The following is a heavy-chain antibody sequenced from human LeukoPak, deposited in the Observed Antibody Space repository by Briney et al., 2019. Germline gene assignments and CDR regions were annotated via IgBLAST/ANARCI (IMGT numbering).Heavy chain of an antibody. CDR3: ARERGYDFWSGYYQKYYFDY. V-gene: IGHV4-34*01. D-gene: IGHD3-3*01. Sequence: SETLSITCAVYGGSFSGYYWSWIRQPPGKGLEWIGEINHSGSTNYNPSLKSRVTISVDTSKNQFSLKLSSVTAADTAVYYCARERGYDFWSGYYQKYYFDYWGQGTLVTVSS. J-gene: IGHJ4*02. CDR1: GGSFSGYY. CDR2: INHSGST.